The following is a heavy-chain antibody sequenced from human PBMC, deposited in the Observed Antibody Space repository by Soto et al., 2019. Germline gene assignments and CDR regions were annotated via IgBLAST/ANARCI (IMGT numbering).Heavy chain of an antibody. V-gene: IGHV3-53*01. D-gene: IGHD5-12*01. CDR2: IYTGGTP. J-gene: IGHJ4*02. CDR1: GFGVSNNY. Sequence: EARLVESGGGLIQPGGSLRLSCAASGFGVSNNYLTWVRQAPGKGLEWVAIIYTGGTPYYTDSVKGRFTISRDNSKNTLYLQMSSLRVEETAIYYCAKEGGGHGGFFDLGGQGTLVTVSS. CDR3: AKEGGGHGGFFDL.